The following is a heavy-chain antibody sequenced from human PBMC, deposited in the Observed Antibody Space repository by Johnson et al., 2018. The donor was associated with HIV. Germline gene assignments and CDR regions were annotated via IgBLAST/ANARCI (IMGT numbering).Heavy chain of an antibody. J-gene: IGHJ3*02. CDR3: GRVRERWELLLRDGSDI. CDR2: ISYDGTKK. Sequence: QVQLVESGGGVVQPGRSLRLSCAASGFTFSQFAMHWVRQAPGKGLEWVAIISYDGTKKYYADSVRGRFIISRDNSKNTLYLQMNSLRAEETALYYCGRVRERWELLLRDGSDIWGQGTMVTLSS. V-gene: IGHV3-30*04. D-gene: IGHD1-26*01. CDR1: GFTFSQFA.